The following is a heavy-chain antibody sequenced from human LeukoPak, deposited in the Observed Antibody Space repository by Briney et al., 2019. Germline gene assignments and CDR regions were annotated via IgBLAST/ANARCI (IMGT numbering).Heavy chain of an antibody. CDR2: IYYSGST. CDR3: ARRGNDYGDYVSWFDP. J-gene: IGHJ5*02. Sequence: PSETLSLTCAVYGGSLSGYYWSWIRQSPGKGLEWIGYIYYSGSTNYNPSLKSRVTISVDTSKNQFSLKLSSVTAADTAVYYCARRGNDYGDYVSWFDPWGQGTLVTVSS. D-gene: IGHD4-17*01. CDR1: GGSLSGYY. V-gene: IGHV4-59*01.